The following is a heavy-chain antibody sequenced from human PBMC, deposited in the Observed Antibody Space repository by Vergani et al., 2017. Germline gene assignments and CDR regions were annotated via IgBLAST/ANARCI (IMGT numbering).Heavy chain of an antibody. CDR1: GGPISSSNW. D-gene: IGHD3-3*01. CDR3: ARGRVGLWSGYYSAPDDWFDP. CDR2: IYHSGST. V-gene: IGHV4-4*02. Sequence: QVQLQESGPGLVKPSGTLSLTCAVSGGPISSSNWWSWVRQPPGKGLEWIGEIYHSGSTNYNPSLKSRVTISVDTSKNQFSLKMSSVTAADTAVYYCARGRVGLWSGYYSAPDDWFDPWGQGTLVTVSS. J-gene: IGHJ5*02.